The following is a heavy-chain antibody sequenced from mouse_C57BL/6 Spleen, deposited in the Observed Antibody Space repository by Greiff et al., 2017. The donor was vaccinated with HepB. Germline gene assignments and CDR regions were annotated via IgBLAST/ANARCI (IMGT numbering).Heavy chain of an antibody. CDR1: GFSLSTSGMG. V-gene: IGHV8-12*01. Sequence: QVTLKVCGPGILQSSQTLSLTCSFSGFSLSTSGMGVSWIRQPSGKGLEWLAHIYWDDDKRYNPSLKSRLTISKDTSRNQVFLKITSVDTADTATYYCARYYGSSHVGYFDVWGTGTTVTVSS. D-gene: IGHD1-1*01. CDR2: IYWDDDK. J-gene: IGHJ1*03. CDR3: ARYYGSSHVGYFDV.